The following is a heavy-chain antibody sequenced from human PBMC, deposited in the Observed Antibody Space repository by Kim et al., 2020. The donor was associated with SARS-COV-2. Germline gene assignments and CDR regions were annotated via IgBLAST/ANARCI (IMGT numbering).Heavy chain of an antibody. D-gene: IGHD3-22*01. CDR3: ARVEPTYYYETSDIMDALDI. CDR2: ARNKPHSYIT. J-gene: IGHJ3*02. V-gene: IGHV3-72*01. Sequence: GVSLRLSCAASGFRFSGHYMDWVRQAPGKGLEWVGRARNKPHSYITEYAASVKDRFIISRDDSKNSVYLQMNSLKTEDTAVYYCARVEPTYYYETSDIMDALDIWGQGTMVTVSS. CDR1: GFRFSGHY.